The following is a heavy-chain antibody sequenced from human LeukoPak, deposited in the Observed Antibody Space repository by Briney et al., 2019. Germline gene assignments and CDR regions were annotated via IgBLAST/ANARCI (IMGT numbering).Heavy chain of an antibody. V-gene: IGHV4-34*01. J-gene: IGHJ6*03. CDR1: GGSFSGYY. CDR2: INHSGST. D-gene: IGHD6-13*01. Sequence: SETLSLTCAVYGGSFSGYYWSWISQPPGKGLEWIGEINHSGSTNYNPSLKSRVTISVDTSKNQFSLKLSSVTAADTAVYYCARGRGMYSSSSHTYYYYYMDVWGKGTTVTVSS. CDR3: ARGRGMYSSSSHTYYYYYMDV.